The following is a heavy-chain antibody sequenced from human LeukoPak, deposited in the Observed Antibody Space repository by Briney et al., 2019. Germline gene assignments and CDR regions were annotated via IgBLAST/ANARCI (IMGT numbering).Heavy chain of an antibody. CDR3: ARVRFLEWSDY. CDR1: GFSLRSFW. D-gene: IGHD3-3*01. CDR2: INQEGSEK. J-gene: IGHJ4*02. V-gene: IGHV3-7*01. Sequence: GGSLRLSCEPSGFSLRSFWMTWVRQAPGKGPEWVANINQEGSEKYYGDFVKGRFTISRDNAKNTLYLEMNSLRAEDTAVYYCARVRFLEWSDYWGQGTLVTVSS.